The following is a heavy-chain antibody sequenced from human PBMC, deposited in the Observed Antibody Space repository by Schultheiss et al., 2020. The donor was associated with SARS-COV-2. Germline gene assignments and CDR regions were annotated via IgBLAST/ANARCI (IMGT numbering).Heavy chain of an antibody. V-gene: IGHV4-59*01. CDR1: GGSISSYY. J-gene: IGHJ5*02. D-gene: IGHD2-2*01. CDR2: IYYSGST. Sequence: SQTLSLTCTVSGGSISSYYWSWIRQPPGKGLEWIGYIYYSGSTNYNPSLKSRVTISVDTSKNQFSLKLSSVTAADTAVYYCARGWVYCSSTSCNYWFDPWGQGTLVTGSS. CDR3: ARGWVYCSSTSCNYWFDP.